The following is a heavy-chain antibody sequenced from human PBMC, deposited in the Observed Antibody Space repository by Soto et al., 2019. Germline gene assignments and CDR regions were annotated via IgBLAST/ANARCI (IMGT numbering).Heavy chain of an antibody. D-gene: IGHD6-19*01. Sequence: ASVKVSCKASGGTFTGYYMHWVRQAPGQGLEWMGWINPNSGGTNYAQKFQGRVTMTRDTSISTAYMELSRLRSDDTAVYYCARVPSGGRTAVAGNFDYWGQGTLVTVSS. CDR3: ARVPSGGRTAVAGNFDY. CDR2: INPNSGGT. J-gene: IGHJ4*02. V-gene: IGHV1-2*02. CDR1: GGTFTGYY.